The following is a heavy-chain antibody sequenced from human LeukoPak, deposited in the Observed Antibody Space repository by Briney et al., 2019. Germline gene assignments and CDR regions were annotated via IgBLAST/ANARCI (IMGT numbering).Heavy chain of an antibody. CDR1: GVSISSYY. D-gene: IGHD6-13*01. J-gene: IGHJ3*02. V-gene: IGHV4-59*01. Sequence: PSETLSLTCTVSGVSISSYYWTWIRQPPGEGLEWIGYIYYSGSTNYNPSLKSRVTISVDTSKNQFSLKLSSVTAADTAVYYCARALQPGVYAFDIWGQGTMVSVSS. CDR2: IYYSGST. CDR3: ARALQPGVYAFDI.